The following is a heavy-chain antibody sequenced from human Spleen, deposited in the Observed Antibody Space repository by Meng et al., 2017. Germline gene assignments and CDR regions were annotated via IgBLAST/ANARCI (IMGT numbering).Heavy chain of an antibody. J-gene: IGHJ4*02. CDR3: ARDEDISAAGKLFGDY. Sequence: VQLVRLGDEVKEPGSSVKVACKPSGYNCPDYYIHWVRRAPGPGLEWMGRINPKSGDTHYAQKFQARVTMTGATSISTAYMELSGLRSDDTAMYYCARDEDISAAGKLFGDYWGQGTLVTVSS. CDR1: GYNCPDYY. D-gene: IGHD6-25*01. V-gene: IGHV1-2*06. CDR2: INPKSGDT.